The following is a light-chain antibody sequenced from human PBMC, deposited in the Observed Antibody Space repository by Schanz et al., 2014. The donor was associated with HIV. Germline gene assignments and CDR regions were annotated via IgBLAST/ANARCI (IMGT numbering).Light chain of an antibody. J-gene: IGKJ3*01. CDR1: QSITDS. V-gene: IGKV1-5*03. CDR3: QHYNDYPLT. CDR2: KAS. Sequence: DIQMTQSPPTLSASVGDRVTITCRASQSITDSLAWYQQKPGKAPKLLIYKASNLESGAPSRFRGRGSGKYFPLTITILQPDDFATYYCQHYNDYPLTFGPGTKVDV.